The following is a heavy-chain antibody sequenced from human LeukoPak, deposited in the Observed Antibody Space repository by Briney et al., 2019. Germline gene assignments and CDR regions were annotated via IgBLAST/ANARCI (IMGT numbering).Heavy chain of an antibody. CDR2: ISAYNGNT. V-gene: IGHV1-18*01. CDR3: ARDNFVHNIVVVPAAMSNWAGYSYGIDY. D-gene: IGHD2-2*01. J-gene: IGHJ4*02. CDR1: GYTFTSYG. Sequence: ASVKVSCKASGYTFTSYGISWVRQAPGQGLEWMGWISAYNGNTNYAQKLQGRGTMTTDTSTSTAYMELRSLRSDDTAVYYCARDNFVHNIVVVPAAMSNWAGYSYGIDYWGQGTLVTVSS.